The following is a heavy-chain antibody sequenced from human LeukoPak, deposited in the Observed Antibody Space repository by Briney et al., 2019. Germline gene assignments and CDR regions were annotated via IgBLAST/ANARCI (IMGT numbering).Heavy chain of an antibody. Sequence: ASETLSLTCTVSGGSISSSSYYWGWIRQPPGKGLEGIGSIYYSGSTYYNPSVKSPVTISVDTSKNQFSLKLRSVTAADTAVYYCAREGDSNSVGWFDPWGQGTLVTVSS. V-gene: IGHV4-39*07. CDR3: AREGDSNSVGWFDP. CDR1: GGSISSSSYY. CDR2: IYYSGST. J-gene: IGHJ5*02. D-gene: IGHD6-13*01.